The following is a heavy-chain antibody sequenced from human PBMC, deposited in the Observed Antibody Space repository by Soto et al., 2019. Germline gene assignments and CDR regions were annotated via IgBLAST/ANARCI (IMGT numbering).Heavy chain of an antibody. Sequence: GTLRLSCASSGFTFSSYWMSWVRQAPGKGLEWVANIKQDGSEKYYVDSVKGRFTISRDNAKNSLYLQMNSLRAEDTAVYYCAMGQTSFDYWGQGTLVTVSS. V-gene: IGHV3-7*01. D-gene: IGHD1-1*01. CDR1: GFTFSSYW. J-gene: IGHJ4*02. CDR3: AMGQTSFDY. CDR2: IKQDGSEK.